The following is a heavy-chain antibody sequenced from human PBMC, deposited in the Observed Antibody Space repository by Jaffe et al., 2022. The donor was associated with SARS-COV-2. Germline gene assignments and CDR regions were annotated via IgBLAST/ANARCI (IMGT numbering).Heavy chain of an antibody. CDR1: GFTFSSYT. J-gene: IGHJ5*02. Sequence: EVQLVESGGGLVQPGGSLRLSCSASGFTFSSYTMHWVRQAPGKGLEYVSVISNNGVDTYYADSVKGRFTISRDNSKNTLYLQMSSLRAEDTAVYYCVKSWWMQLLLDPWGQGTLVTVSS. D-gene: IGHD5-18*01. V-gene: IGHV3-64D*09. CDR3: VKSWWMQLLLDP. CDR2: ISNNGVDT.